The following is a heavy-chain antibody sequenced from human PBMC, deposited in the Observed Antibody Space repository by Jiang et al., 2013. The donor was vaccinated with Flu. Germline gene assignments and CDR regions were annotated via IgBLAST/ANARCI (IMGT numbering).Heavy chain of an antibody. CDR2: IYYSGST. J-gene: IGHJ5*02. CDR3: ARSSYYYGSGSYYDA. D-gene: IGHD3-10*01. V-gene: IGHV4-59*01. Sequence: PGLVKPSETLSLTCAVSGGSISPYYWSWIRQPPGKGLEWIGYIYYSGSTNYNPSLKSRGTISVDTSKNQFSLNLSSVTAADTAVYYCARSSYYYGSGSYYDAWGQGTLVTVSS. CDR1: GGSISPYY.